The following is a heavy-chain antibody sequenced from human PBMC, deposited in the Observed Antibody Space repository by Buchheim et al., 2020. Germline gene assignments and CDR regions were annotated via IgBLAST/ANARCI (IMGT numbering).Heavy chain of an antibody. D-gene: IGHD3-10*01. V-gene: IGHV1-24*01. CDR3: ATQGITMVRGVRPYYYYGMDV. Sequence: QVQLVQSGAEVKKPGASVKVSCKVSGYTLTDSSMHWVRQAPGKGLEWMGGFDPEEGETIYAQKFQGRVTMTEDTSTDTAYKELSSLRSEDTAVYYCATQGITMVRGVRPYYYYGMDVWGQGTT. J-gene: IGHJ6*02. CDR2: FDPEEGET. CDR1: GYTLTDSS.